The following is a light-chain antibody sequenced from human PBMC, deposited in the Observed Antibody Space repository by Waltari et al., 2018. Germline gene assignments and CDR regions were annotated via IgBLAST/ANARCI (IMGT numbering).Light chain of an antibody. Sequence: QSALTQPASVSGTPGHSITIPCPGTTSDVGNYNLVHWYQQPPGKAPKLMICEVIKRPSGVSDRFSGSKSGNTASLTISGLQAEDEADYYCCSYAGSGTYVFGTGTKVTVL. V-gene: IGLV2-23*02. CDR1: TSDVGNYNL. CDR3: CSYAGSGTYV. J-gene: IGLJ1*01. CDR2: EVI.